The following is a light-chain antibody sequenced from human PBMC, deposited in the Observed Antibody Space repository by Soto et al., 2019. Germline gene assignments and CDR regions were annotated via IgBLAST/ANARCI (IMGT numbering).Light chain of an antibody. CDR1: QSVSSSY. CDR3: QQYGSSPT. V-gene: IGKV3-20*01. J-gene: IGKJ4*01. CDR2: GAS. Sequence: EIVLTQSPGTLSLSPGERATLSCRASQSVSSSYLAWYQQKPGQAPRLLIYGASSRATGIPDRVSGSGSGTDFTLTISRLEPEDFAVYYCQQYGSSPTFGGGTKVAIK.